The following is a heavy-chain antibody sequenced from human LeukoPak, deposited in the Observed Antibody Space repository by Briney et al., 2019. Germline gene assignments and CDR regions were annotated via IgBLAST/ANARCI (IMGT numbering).Heavy chain of an antibody. Sequence: GWSLRLSFTGSGFTFSSSWRSWVRQAPAKGREWVANRSPDGSEKNYVDSVKCRFTISRDNASNSLYLQVNSLRAEDTAVHYCGSPRVHDSGGEGRLVIAS. V-gene: IGHV3-7*01. CDR2: RSPDGSEK. CDR3: GSPRVHDS. J-gene: IGHJ4*02. CDR1: GFTFSSSW.